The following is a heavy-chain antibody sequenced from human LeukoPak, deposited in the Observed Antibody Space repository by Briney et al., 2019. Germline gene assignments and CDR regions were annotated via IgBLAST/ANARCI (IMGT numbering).Heavy chain of an antibody. CDR1: GGSISSSNW. D-gene: IGHD5-18*01. CDR3: ARDRRLWGHEGGFDY. Sequence: SETLSLTCAVSGGSISSSNWWSWVRQPPGKGLEWIGEIYHSGSTNYNPSLKSRVTISVDKSKNQFSLKLSSVTAADTAVYYCARDRRLWGHEGGFDYWGQGTLVTVSS. CDR2: IYHSGST. J-gene: IGHJ4*02. V-gene: IGHV4-4*02.